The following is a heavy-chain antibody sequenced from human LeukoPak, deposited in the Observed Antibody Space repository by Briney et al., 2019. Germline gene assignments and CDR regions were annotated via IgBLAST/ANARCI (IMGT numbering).Heavy chain of an antibody. CDR3: AKDVRRCNGACT. CDR1: GGSISSSSYY. V-gene: IGHV4-39*07. D-gene: IGHD2-8*01. J-gene: IGHJ5*02. Sequence: SETLSLTCTVSGGSISSSSYYWGWIRQPPGKGLEWIGSIYYSGSTYYNPSLKSRVTISVDNSKNTLYLQMNSLRVEDTAIYYCAKDVRRCNGACTWGQGTLVTVSS. CDR2: IYYSGST.